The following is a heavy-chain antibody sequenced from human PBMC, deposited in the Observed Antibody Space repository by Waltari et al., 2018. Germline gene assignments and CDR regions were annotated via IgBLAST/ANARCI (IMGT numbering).Heavy chain of an antibody. CDR1: GYSISSGYY. CDR2: IYHSGST. J-gene: IGHJ5*02. D-gene: IGHD6-6*01. Sequence: QVQLQESGPGLVKPSETLSLTCTVPGYSISSGYYWGWIRQPPGKGLEWIGSIYHSGSTYYNPSLKSRVTISVDTSKNQFSLKLSSVTAADTAVYYCARDRAARPEGWFDPWGQGTLVTVSS. V-gene: IGHV4-38-2*02. CDR3: ARDRAARPEGWFDP.